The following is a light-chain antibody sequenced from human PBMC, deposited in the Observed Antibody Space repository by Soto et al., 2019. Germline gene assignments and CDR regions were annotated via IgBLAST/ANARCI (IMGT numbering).Light chain of an antibody. CDR1: SSNIGDNY. CDR2: DNN. CDR3: GTWDTSLSAGV. V-gene: IGLV1-51*01. Sequence: HSVLTQPPSVSAAPGQKVTISCSGSSSNIGDNYVSWYQQFAGTAPKLLIYDNNKRPSGIPDRFSGSTSGTSATLGITGLQTGDEADYYCGTWDTSLSAGVFGGGTKLTVL. J-gene: IGLJ2*01.